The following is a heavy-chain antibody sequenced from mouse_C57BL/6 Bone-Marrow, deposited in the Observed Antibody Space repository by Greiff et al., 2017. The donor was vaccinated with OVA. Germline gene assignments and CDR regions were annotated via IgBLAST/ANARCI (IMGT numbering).Heavy chain of an antibody. CDR2: ISRGGSYT. J-gene: IGHJ4*01. V-gene: IGHV5-6*02. CDR1: GFTFSSYG. CDR3: ARPRLSYYAMDY. Sequence: DVMLVESGGDLVKPGGSLKLSCAASGFTFSSYGMSWVRQTPDKRLEWVATISRGGSYTYYPDSVKGRFTISRDNAKDTLYLQMSSLKSEDTAMYDCARPRLSYYAMDYWGQGTSVTVSS.